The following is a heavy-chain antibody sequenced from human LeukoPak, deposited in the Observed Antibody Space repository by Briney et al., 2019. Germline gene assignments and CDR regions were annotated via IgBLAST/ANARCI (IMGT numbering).Heavy chain of an antibody. CDR3: ARGGYYGSGNDFRFDP. CDR2: IFHSGNS. D-gene: IGHD3-10*01. Sequence: PSETLSLTCTVSGYSMSSGYYWGWIRQPPGKGLQWIGSIFHSGNSYYNPSLKSRVTISVDTSKNQFSLKLSSVTAADTAVYYCARGGYYGSGNDFRFDPWGQGTLVTVSS. J-gene: IGHJ5*02. CDR1: GYSMSSGYY. V-gene: IGHV4-38-2*02.